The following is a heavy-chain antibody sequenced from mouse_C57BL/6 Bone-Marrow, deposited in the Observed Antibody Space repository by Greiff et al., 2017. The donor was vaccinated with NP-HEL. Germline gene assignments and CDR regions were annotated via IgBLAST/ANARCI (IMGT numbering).Heavy chain of an antibody. Sequence: VQLVESGAELARPGASVKLSCKASGYTFTSYGISWVKQRTGQGLEWIGEIYPRSGNTYYNEKFKGKATLTADKSSSTAYMELRSLTSEDSAVYFCARALYDYDVNYAMDYWGQGTSVTVSS. CDR3: ARALYDYDVNYAMDY. V-gene: IGHV1-81*01. D-gene: IGHD2-4*01. J-gene: IGHJ4*01. CDR1: GYTFTSYG. CDR2: IYPRSGNT.